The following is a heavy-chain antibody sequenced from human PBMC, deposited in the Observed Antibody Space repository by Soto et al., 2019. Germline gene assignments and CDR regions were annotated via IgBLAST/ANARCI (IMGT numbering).Heavy chain of an antibody. Sequence: PSETLSLTCTVSGGSISSSSYYWSWIRQPPGKGLEWIGEINHSGSTNYNPSLKSRVTISVDTSKNQFSLKLSSVTAADTAVYYCARGGDTVNNYFDYWGQGTLVTSPQ. V-gene: IGHV4-39*07. CDR3: ARGGDTVNNYFDY. J-gene: IGHJ4*02. D-gene: IGHD5-18*01. CDR2: INHSGST. CDR1: GGSISSSSYY.